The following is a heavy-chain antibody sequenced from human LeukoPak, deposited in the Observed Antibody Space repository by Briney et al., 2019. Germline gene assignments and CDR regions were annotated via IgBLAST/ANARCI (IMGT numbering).Heavy chain of an antibody. CDR1: GFTFSDYY. J-gene: IGHJ6*02. D-gene: IGHD4-17*01. V-gene: IGHV3-11*01. CDR3: ADVTTVTTGWYHYGTDV. Sequence: GGSLRLSCAASGFTFSDYYMSWIRQAPGKGLEWVSYISSSGSTIYYAGSVKGRFTISRDNAKNSLYLQMNSLRAEDTAVYYCADVTTVTTGWYHYGTDVWGQGTTVTVSS. CDR2: ISSSGSTI.